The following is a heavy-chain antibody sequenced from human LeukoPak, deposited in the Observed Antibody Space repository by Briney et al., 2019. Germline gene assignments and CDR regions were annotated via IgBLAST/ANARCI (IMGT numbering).Heavy chain of an antibody. CDR2: ISYDGSNK. J-gene: IGHJ6*02. V-gene: IGHV3-30*18. Sequence: SGGSLRLSCAAPGFTFSSHGMHWVRQAPGKGLEWVAVISYDGSNKYYADSVKGRFTISRDNSKNTLYLQMNSLRAEDTAVYYCAKDGLGYCTNGVCSAPYYYYYYGMDVWGQGTTVTVSS. CDR3: AKDGLGYCTNGVCSAPYYYYYYGMDV. D-gene: IGHD2-8*01. CDR1: GFTFSSHG.